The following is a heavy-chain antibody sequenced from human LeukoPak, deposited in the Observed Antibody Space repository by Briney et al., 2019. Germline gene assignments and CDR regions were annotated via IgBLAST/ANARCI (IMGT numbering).Heavy chain of an antibody. J-gene: IGHJ4*02. CDR2: ISYDGSNK. Sequence: GGSLRLSCTASGFTFGDYAMSWVRQAPGKGLEWVAVISYDGSNKYYADSVKGRFTISRDNSKNTLYLRMNSLRAEDTAVYYCAKDNRYFDWLSSGYYFDYWGQGTLVTVSS. V-gene: IGHV3-30*04. CDR3: AKDNRYFDWLSSGYYFDY. D-gene: IGHD3-9*01. CDR1: GFTFGDYA.